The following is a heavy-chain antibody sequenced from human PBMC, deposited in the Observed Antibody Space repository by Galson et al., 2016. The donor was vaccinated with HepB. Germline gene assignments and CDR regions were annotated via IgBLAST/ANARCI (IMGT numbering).Heavy chain of an antibody. D-gene: IGHD1-26*01. CDR3: ARARRVGPTPTSLNS. CDR1: GFSFRDYY. V-gene: IGHV3-11*04. J-gene: IGHJ4*02. Sequence: SLRLSCAASGFSFRDYYMSWIRQAPGKGLEWVSYISSDGWIKYYGDSVKGRFTISRDNAENSLYMQMNSLTAEDTAVYYCARARRVGPTPTSLNSWGQGTLLPVSS. CDR2: ISSDGWIK.